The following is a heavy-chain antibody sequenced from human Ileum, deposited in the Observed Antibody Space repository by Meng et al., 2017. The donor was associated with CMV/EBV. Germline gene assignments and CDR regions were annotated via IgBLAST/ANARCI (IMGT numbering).Heavy chain of an antibody. V-gene: IGHV3-11*01. Sequence: LILSCAASGFTFSDYYMSWIRQAPGKGLEWVSYISGSGGAIFYADSVKGRFTMSRDNAKNSLYLQMSSLRAEDTAVYYCATDRRTPFFGGQGALVTVSS. CDR3: ATDRRTPFF. CDR2: ISGSGGAI. CDR1: GFTFSDYY. D-gene: IGHD3-3*02. J-gene: IGHJ4*02.